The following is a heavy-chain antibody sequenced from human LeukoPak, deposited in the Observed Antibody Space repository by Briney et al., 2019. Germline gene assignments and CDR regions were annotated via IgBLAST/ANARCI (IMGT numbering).Heavy chain of an antibody. V-gene: IGHV1-69*05. CDR2: IIPIFGTA. CDR3: ARGGGMTTVTEYYMDV. Sequence: LVKVSCKASGGTFSSYAISWVRQAPGQGLEWMGGIIPIFGTANYAQKFQGRVTITTDESTSTAYMELSSLRSEDTAVYYCARGGGMTTVTEYYMDVWGKGTTVTVSS. J-gene: IGHJ6*03. CDR1: GGTFSSYA. D-gene: IGHD4-11*01.